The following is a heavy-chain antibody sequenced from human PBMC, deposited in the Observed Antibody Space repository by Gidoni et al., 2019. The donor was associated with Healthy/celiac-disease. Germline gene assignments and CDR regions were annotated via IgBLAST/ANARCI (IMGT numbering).Heavy chain of an antibody. V-gene: IGHV3-30*03. CDR3: SGSGPTGGNYFDY. CDR1: GFTFSSYG. Sequence: QVQLVESGGGVVQPGSSLRRSCAASGFTFSSYGMHWVRQAPGKGLEWVAVISYDGSNKYYADSVKGRFTISRDNSKNTLYLQMNSLRAEDTAVYYCSGSGPTGGNYFDYWGQGTLVTVSS. CDR2: ISYDGSNK. D-gene: IGHD6-19*01. J-gene: IGHJ4*02.